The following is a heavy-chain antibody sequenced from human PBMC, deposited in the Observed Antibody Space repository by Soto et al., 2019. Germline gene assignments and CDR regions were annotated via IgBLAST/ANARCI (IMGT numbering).Heavy chain of an antibody. CDR1: GFNFSDSG. D-gene: IGHD3-16*02. V-gene: IGHV3-33*03. CDR3: VRSNRFASPAGWGGGFDF. CDR2: IWSDGSDE. Sequence: GGSLRLSCAASGFNFSDSGMHWVRQAPGKGLEWVAVIWSDGSDEDYADSVKGRFSISRDNSERKLYLQINSLRAEDTAVYYWVRSNRFASPAGWGGGFDFWGQGT. J-gene: IGHJ4*02.